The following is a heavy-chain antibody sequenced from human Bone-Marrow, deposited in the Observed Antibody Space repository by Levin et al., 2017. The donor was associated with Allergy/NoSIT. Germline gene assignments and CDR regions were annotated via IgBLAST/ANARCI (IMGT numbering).Heavy chain of an antibody. CDR3: AREQQWLIDH. CDR2: INTNTGKP. CDR1: GSSFNRYA. V-gene: IGHV7-4-1*02. D-gene: IGHD6-19*01. Sequence: GGSLRLSCKASGSSFNRYAMNWVRQAPGQGLEWMGWINTNTGKPTYAQGFTGRYVFSLDTSVNTAYLQISSLKAEDTAVYYCAREQQWLIDHWGQGTLVTVSS. J-gene: IGHJ4*02.